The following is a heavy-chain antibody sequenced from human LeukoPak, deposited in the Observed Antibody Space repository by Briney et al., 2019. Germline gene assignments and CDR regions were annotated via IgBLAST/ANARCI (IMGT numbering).Heavy chain of an antibody. D-gene: IGHD4-17*01. J-gene: IGHJ4*02. CDR3: ARAVYGRRNDY. CDR2: IYYTGST. Sequence: KPSETLSLTCTVSGASATSGDYFWGWIRQPPGTGLEWIGYIYYTGSTNYNPSLRSRVTISVDTSKNQFSLKLYSVTAADTAVYYCARAVYGRRNDYWGQGTLVTVSS. V-gene: IGHV4-61*08. CDR1: GASATSGDYF.